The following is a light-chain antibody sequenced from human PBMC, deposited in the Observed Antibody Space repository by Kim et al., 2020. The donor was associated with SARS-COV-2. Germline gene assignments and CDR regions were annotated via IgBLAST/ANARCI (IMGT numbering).Light chain of an antibody. CDR3: QQYNSYPT. V-gene: IGKV1-5*01. CDR2: DAS. Sequence: LSASVGDRVTITCRARQSISSWLAWYQQKPGKAPKLLIYDASSLESGVPSRFSGSGSGTEFTLTISSLQPDDFATYYCQQYNSYPTFGQGTKLEI. J-gene: IGKJ2*01. CDR1: QSISSW.